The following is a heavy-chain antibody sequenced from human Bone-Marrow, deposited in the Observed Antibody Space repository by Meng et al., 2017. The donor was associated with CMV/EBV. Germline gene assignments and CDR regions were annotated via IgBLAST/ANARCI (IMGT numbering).Heavy chain of an antibody. Sequence: CAMSWVRQAPGKGLEWVSAISGSGGSTYYADSVKGRFTISRDNSKNTLYLQMNSLRAEDTAVYYCAKPQFYYYDSSGYYYVGPFDPWGQGTLVTVSS. CDR3: AKPQFYYYDSSGYYYVGPFDP. CDR2: ISGSGGST. V-gene: IGHV3-23*01. CDR1: CA. D-gene: IGHD3-22*01. J-gene: IGHJ5*02.